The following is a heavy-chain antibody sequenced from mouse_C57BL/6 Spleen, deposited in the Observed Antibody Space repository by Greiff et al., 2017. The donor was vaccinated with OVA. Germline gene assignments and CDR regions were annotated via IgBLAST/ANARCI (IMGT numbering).Heavy chain of an antibody. CDR2: ISHLAYSI. Sequence: EVKLMESGGGLVQPGGSLKLSCAASGFTFSDYGMAWVRQAPRKGPEWVAFISHLAYSIYYADPVTGRFTISRANAKNTLYPEMSSLRSEDSAMYYCARQTGKSYAMDYWGQGTSVTVSS. CDR3: ARQTGKSYAMDY. J-gene: IGHJ4*01. D-gene: IGHD4-1*01. CDR1: GFTFSDYG. V-gene: IGHV5-15*01.